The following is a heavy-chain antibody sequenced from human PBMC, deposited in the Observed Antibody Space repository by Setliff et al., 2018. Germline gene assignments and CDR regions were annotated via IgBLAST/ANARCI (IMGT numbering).Heavy chain of an antibody. V-gene: IGHV1-2*02. J-gene: IGHJ4*01. Sequence: ASVKVSCKASGYAFFGYFMNWVRQAPGQGLEWMGWINPDNGDTHYAEKFQGRVTMTRDTSISTAYMELSSLRSDDTAIYYCASAVWEFLYWGQGALVTRLL. D-gene: IGHD1-26*01. CDR3: ASAVWEFLY. CDR2: INPDNGDT. CDR1: GYAFFGYF.